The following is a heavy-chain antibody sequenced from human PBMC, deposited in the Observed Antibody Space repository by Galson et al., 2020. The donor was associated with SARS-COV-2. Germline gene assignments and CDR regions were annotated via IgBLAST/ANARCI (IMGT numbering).Heavy chain of an antibody. D-gene: IGHD2-2*01. J-gene: IGHJ6*03. V-gene: IGHV4-34*01. CDR2: INHSGSS. Sequence: SETLSLTCAVYGGSFSGYYWTWIRQPPGKGLEWIGEINHSGSSNYNPSLKSRVTMSVDTSKNQFSLKLSSVTAADTGVYYCASLRSYCSTTTGVPDRYHYHYMDVWGKGTTVTVSS. CDR3: ASLRSYCSTTTGVPDRYHYHYMDV. CDR1: GGSFSGYY.